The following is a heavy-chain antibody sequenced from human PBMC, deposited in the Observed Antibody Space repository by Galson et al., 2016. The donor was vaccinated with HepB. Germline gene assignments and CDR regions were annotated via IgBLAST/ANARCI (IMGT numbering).Heavy chain of an antibody. V-gene: IGHV1-58*02. CDR3: AASPNSHYSHTEV. J-gene: IGHJ6*02. Sequence: SVKVSCKASGFIFTSSAMQWVRQARGQRLEWIGRIVVGSGKTNYAQKFQERVTITRDMSTTTASLELTSPRSEDTAVYYCAASPNSHYSHTEVWGQGTTVTVSS. CDR1: GFIFTSSA. D-gene: IGHD2-21*01. CDR2: IVVGSGKT.